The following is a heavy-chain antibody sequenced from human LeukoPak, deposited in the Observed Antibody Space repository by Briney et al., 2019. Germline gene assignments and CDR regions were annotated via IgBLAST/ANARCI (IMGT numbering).Heavy chain of an antibody. Sequence: GGSLRLSCTASGFTFSTFHMHWVRQAPGKGLEWVSGISWNSGSIGYADSVKGRFTISRDNAKNSLYLQMNSLRAEDTALYYCAKATSVTTRRGAFDIWGQGTMVTVSS. J-gene: IGHJ3*02. CDR1: GFTFSTFH. CDR2: ISWNSGSI. D-gene: IGHD4-17*01. V-gene: IGHV3-9*01. CDR3: AKATSVTTRRGAFDI.